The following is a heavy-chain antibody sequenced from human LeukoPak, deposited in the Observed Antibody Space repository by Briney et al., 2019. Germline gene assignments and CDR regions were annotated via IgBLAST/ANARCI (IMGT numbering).Heavy chain of an antibody. V-gene: IGHV4-39*02. J-gene: IGHJ4*02. CDR2: IYYSGST. Sequence: SETLSLTCTVSGGSTSSSSYYWGWIRQPPGKGLEWIGSIYYSGSTYYNPSLKSRVTISVDTSKNQFSLKLSSVTAADTAVYYCARDRCGGGTCSADYWGQGTLVTVSS. D-gene: IGHD2-15*01. CDR1: GGSTSSSSYY. CDR3: ARDRCGGGTCSADY.